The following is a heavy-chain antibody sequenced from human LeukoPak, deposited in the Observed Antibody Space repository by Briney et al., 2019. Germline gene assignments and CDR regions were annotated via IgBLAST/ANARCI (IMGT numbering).Heavy chain of an antibody. CDR2: VIPIFGTA. CDR3: ARHPFDILTGRHDAFDI. J-gene: IGHJ3*02. D-gene: IGHD3-9*01. V-gene: IGHV1-69*13. CDR1: GGTFSSYA. Sequence: SVKVSCKASGGTFSSYAISWVRQAPGQGLEWMGGVIPIFGTANYAQKFQGRVTITADESTSTAYMELSSLRSEDTAVYYCARHPFDILTGRHDAFDIWGQGTMVTVSS.